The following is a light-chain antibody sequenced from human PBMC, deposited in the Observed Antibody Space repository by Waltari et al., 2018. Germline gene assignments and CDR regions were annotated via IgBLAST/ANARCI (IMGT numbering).Light chain of an antibody. CDR1: PSVIRAF. J-gene: IGKJ1*01. CDR3: QHYVGLPVT. V-gene: IGKV3-20*01. Sequence: IVLTQSPGTLPLSPGESATLSCRASPSVIRAFAWYQQKPGPAPRLLIYAASSRATGITDRFSGSGSGTDFSLTNSRLEPEDFAVYYCQHYVGLPVTFGQGTKVEIK. CDR2: AAS.